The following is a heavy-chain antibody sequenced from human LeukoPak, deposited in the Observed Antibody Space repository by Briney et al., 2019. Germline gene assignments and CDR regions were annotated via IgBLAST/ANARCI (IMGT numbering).Heavy chain of an antibody. CDR1: GFTFSSYA. CDR2: ISYDGSNK. Sequence: GGSLRLSCAASGFTFSSYAMHWVRQAPGKGLEWVAVISYDGSNKYYADSVKGRFTISRDNSKNTLYLQMNSLRAEDTAVYYCARGEDIAAAGTNLFDYWGQGTLVTVSS. D-gene: IGHD6-13*01. J-gene: IGHJ4*02. CDR3: ARGEDIAAAGTNLFDY. V-gene: IGHV3-30-3*01.